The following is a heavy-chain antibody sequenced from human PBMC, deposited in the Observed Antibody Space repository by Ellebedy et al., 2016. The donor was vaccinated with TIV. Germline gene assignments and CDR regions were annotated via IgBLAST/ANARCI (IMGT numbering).Heavy chain of an antibody. D-gene: IGHD3-22*01. CDR1: GFTFTSYT. J-gene: IGHJ4*02. Sequence: LSLTCAASGFTFTSYTMNWVRQAPGKGLEWVSSISSSSINIYYADSVKGRFTISRDNAKNSLYLQMNSLRAEDTAIYYCARSENYYDSSGSTYWGQGALVTVSS. CDR2: ISSSSINI. V-gene: IGHV3-21*01. CDR3: ARSENYYDSSGSTY.